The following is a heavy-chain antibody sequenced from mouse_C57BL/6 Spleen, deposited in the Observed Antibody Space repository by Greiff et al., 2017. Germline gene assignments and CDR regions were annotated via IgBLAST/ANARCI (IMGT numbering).Heavy chain of an antibody. J-gene: IGHJ4*01. D-gene: IGHD2-1*01. CDR3: AKNDGNYDAMDY. V-gene: IGHV2-5*01. CDR2: IWRGGST. CDR1: GFSLTSYG. Sequence: AQLQQSGPGLVQPSQSLSITCTVSGFSLTSYGVHWVRQSPGKGLEWLGVIWRGGSTDYNAAFMSRLSITKDNSKSQVFFKMNSLQADDTAIYYCAKNDGNYDAMDYWGQGTSVTVSS.